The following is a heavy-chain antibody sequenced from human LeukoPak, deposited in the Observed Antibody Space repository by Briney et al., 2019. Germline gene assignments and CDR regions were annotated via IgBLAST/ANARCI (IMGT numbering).Heavy chain of an antibody. D-gene: IGHD3-10*01. CDR3: ARVSGDYEVRGVLVYYFDY. CDR1: GFTFSSYW. V-gene: IGHV3-74*01. Sequence: PGGSLRLSCAASGFTFSSYWMHWVRQAPGKGLVWVSRINSDGSSTSYADSVKGRFTISRDNAKNTLYLQMNSLRAEVTAVYYCARVSGDYEVRGVLVYYFDYWGQGTLVTVSS. CDR2: INSDGSST. J-gene: IGHJ4*02.